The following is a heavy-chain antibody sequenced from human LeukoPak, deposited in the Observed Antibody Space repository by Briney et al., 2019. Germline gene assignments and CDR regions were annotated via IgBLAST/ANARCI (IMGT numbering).Heavy chain of an antibody. J-gene: IGHJ4*02. CDR2: ISSSSSYI. V-gene: IGHV3-21*01. D-gene: IGHD1-26*01. CDR1: GFTFSSYG. CDR3: ARGGSASGAPSSFDH. Sequence: GGSLRLSCAASGFTFSSYGMNWVRQAPGKGLEWVSSISSSSSYIYYADSVKGRFTISRDNAKNSLYLQMNSLRAEDTAVYYCARGGSASGAPSSFDHWGQGTLVTVSS.